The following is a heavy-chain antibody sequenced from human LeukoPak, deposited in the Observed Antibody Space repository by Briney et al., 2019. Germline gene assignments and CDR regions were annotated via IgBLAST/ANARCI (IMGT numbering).Heavy chain of an antibody. CDR1: GGSISSGGYY. D-gene: IGHD6-19*01. V-gene: IGHV4-30-2*01. J-gene: IGHJ3*02. Sequence: SETLSLTCTVSGGSISSGGYYWSWIRQPPGKGLEWIGYIYHSGSTYYNPSLKSRVTISVDRSKNQFSLKLSSVTAADTAVYYCATRIAVAGGRNDAFDIWGQGTMVTVSS. CDR2: IYHSGST. CDR3: ATRIAVAGGRNDAFDI.